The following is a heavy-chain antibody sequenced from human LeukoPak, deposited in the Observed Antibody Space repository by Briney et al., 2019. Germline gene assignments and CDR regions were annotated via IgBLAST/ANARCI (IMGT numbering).Heavy chain of an antibody. CDR1: GFTFDDYA. Sequence: SGGSLRLSCAASGFTFDDYAMHWVRQAPGKGLEWVSGISWSSGSIGYADSVKGRFTISRDNAKNSLYLQMNSLRAEDTALYYCAKGHDYGDADASPYLYFQHWGQGTLVTVSS. J-gene: IGHJ1*01. V-gene: IGHV3-9*01. CDR3: AKGHDYGDADASPYLYFQH. CDR2: ISWSSGSI. D-gene: IGHD4-17*01.